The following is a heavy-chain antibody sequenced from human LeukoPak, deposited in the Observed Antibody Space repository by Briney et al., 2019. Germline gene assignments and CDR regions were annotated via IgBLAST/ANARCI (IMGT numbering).Heavy chain of an antibody. CDR3: AGGDFWSGYYS. D-gene: IGHD3-3*01. CDR1: GYTFTGYY. CDR2: INSSRGST. Sequence: GASVKVSCKASGYTFTGYYMHWVRQAPGQGLEWMGIINSSRGSTSYAQKFQGRITVTRDMSTSTVYMELSSLTSEDTAVYYCAGGDFWSGYYSWGQGTLVTVSS. V-gene: IGHV1-46*01. J-gene: IGHJ4*02.